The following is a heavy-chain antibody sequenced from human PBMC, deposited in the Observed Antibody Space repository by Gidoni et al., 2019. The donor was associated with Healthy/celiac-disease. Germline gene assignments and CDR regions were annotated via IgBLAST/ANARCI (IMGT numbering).Heavy chain of an antibody. V-gene: IGHV3-49*03. J-gene: IGHJ6*02. D-gene: IGHD6-6*01. CDR2: IRSKVYGGTA. Sequence: EVQLVESGGGLVEPGRSLRLSCTASGFTFGDYAMSWFRQAPGKGLEWIGFIRSKVYGGTAEYAASVKGRFTISRDDSKSIAYLQMNSLKTEDTAVYHCTRGGSSSPVYYYGMDVWGQGTTVTVSS. CDR3: TRGGSSSPVYYYGMDV. CDR1: GFTFGDYA.